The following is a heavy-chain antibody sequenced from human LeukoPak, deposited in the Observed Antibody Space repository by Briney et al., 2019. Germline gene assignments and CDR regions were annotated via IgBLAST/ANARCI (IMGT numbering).Heavy chain of an antibody. J-gene: IGHJ6*02. CDR2: IWYDGSNK. D-gene: IGHD1-26*01. CDR1: GFTFSSYG. CDR3: ARDGYSGSYYYYYYYGMDV. Sequence: PGRSLRLSCAASGFTFSSYGMHWVRQAPGKGLEWVAVIWYDGSNKYYAGSVKGRFTISRDNSKNTLYLQVNSLRAEDTAVYYCARDGYSGSYYYYYYYGMDVWGQGTTVTVSS. V-gene: IGHV3-33*01.